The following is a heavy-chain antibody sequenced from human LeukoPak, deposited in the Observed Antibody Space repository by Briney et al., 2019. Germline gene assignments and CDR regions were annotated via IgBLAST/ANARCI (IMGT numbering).Heavy chain of an antibody. Sequence: GGSLRLSCAASGFTVSSNYMSWVRQAPGKGLEWVSVIHSGGGTDYADSVKGRFTISRDNSKNTLYLQMNSLRAEDTAVYFCAYSTSWYLFGYWGQGTLVTVSS. CDR3: AYSTSWYLFGY. CDR1: GFTVSSNY. CDR2: IHSGGGT. D-gene: IGHD6-13*01. V-gene: IGHV3-53*01. J-gene: IGHJ4*02.